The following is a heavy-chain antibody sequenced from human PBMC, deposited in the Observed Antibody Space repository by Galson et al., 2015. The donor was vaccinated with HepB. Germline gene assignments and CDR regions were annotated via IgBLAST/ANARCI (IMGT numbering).Heavy chain of an antibody. CDR2: INSDGSST. V-gene: IGHV3-74*01. Sequence: SLRLSCAASGFTFSSYWMHWVRQAPGKGLVWVSRINSDGSSTSYADSVKGRFTISRDNAKNTLYLQMNSLRAEDTAVYYCARGGGYDILTGYYYVWGQGTTVTVS. D-gene: IGHD3-9*01. CDR3: ARGGGYDILTGYYYV. J-gene: IGHJ6*02. CDR1: GFTFSSYW.